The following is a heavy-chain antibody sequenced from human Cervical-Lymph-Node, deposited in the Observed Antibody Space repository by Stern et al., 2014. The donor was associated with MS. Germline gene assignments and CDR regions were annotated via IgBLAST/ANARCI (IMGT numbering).Heavy chain of an antibody. J-gene: IGHJ5*02. CDR2: IYSDGDT. CDR1: EFTVSINY. D-gene: IGHD3-3*01. CDR3: ARCRGDDFWSGPPRWFDP. V-gene: IGHV3-53*01. Sequence: EAQLVQSGGGLIQPGGSLRLSCAASEFTVSINYMSWVRQAPGKGLEWVSVIYSDGDTYYADSVKGRFTISRDNSKNTLYLQMNSLRAEDTAVYYCARCRGDDFWSGPPRWFDPWGQGTLVTVSS.